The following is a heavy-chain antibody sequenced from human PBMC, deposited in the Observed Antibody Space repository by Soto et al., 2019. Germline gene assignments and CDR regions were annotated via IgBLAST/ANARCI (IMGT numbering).Heavy chain of an antibody. CDR3: ARPGYCSSTSCYENYMDV. CDR1: GGTFTSYT. D-gene: IGHD2-2*01. Sequence: QVQLVQSGAEVKKPGSSVKVSCKASGGTFTSYTISWVRQAPGQGLEWMGRVIPILDIANYAQKFQGRVTITAAKSTSTAYMELSSLRSEDTAVYYCARPGYCSSTSCYENYMDVWGKGTTVTVSS. CDR2: VIPILDIA. V-gene: IGHV1-69*02. J-gene: IGHJ6*03.